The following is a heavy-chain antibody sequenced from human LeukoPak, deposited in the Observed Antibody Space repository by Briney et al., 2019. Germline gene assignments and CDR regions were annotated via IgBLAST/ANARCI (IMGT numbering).Heavy chain of an antibody. D-gene: IGHD6-13*01. V-gene: IGHV4-34*01. CDR1: GGSFSGYY. CDR3: ARRGQQLATYYYYMDV. Sequence: KPSETLSLTCAVYGGSFSGYYWSWIRQPPGKGLEWIGDINHSGSTNYNPSLKSRVTISVDTSKNQFSLKLSSVTAADTAVYYCARRGQQLATYYYYMDVWGKGTTVTVSS. CDR2: INHSGST. J-gene: IGHJ6*03.